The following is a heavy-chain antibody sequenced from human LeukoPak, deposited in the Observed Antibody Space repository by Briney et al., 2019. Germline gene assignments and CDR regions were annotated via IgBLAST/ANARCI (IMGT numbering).Heavy chain of an antibody. D-gene: IGHD3-22*01. CDR1: GFTFSSYE. CDR2: ISSSGSTI. V-gene: IGHV3-48*03. Sequence: GGSLRLSCAASGFTFSSYEMNWVRQAPGKGLEWVSYISSSGSTIYYADSVKGRFTISRDNAKNSLYLQMNSLRAEDTAVYYCAREIDSSGYYGWYFDLWGRGTLATVSS. J-gene: IGHJ2*01. CDR3: AREIDSSGYYGWYFDL.